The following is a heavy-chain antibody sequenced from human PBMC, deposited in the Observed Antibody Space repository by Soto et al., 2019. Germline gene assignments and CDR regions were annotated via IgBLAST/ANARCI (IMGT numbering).Heavy chain of an antibody. CDR2: ISAYNGNT. Sequence: QVQLVQSGAEVKKPGASVKVSCKASGYTFTSYGINWVRQAPGQGLEWMGWISAYNGNTNYAQKLQGRVTMTTDTSTSTAYMELRSLRSDDTAVYYCARGRYCSGGSCYSSDYYGMDVWGQGTTVTVSS. CDR3: ARGRYCSGGSCYSSDYYGMDV. J-gene: IGHJ6*02. D-gene: IGHD2-15*01. CDR1: GYTFTSYG. V-gene: IGHV1-18*01.